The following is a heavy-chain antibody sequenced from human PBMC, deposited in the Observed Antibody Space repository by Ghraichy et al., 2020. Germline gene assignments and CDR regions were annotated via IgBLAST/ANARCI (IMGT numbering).Heavy chain of an antibody. D-gene: IGHD6-13*01. CDR3: TKGIAAGTTTISYYYNGMDT. CDR2: ISGSGGST. CDR1: GFTFSNYV. Sequence: GGSLRLSCAASGFTFSNYVMSWVRQAPGKGLEWVSAISGSGGSTYYTESLKGRFTISRDNSKNTLILQMNSLRAEDTAVYYCTKGIAAGTTTISYYYNGMDTCGQGTQVTVSS. V-gene: IGHV3-23*01. J-gene: IGHJ6*02.